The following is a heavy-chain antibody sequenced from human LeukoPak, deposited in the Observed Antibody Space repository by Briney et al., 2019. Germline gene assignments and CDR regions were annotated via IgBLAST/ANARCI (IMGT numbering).Heavy chain of an antibody. CDR3: AREAPYFYGMDV. CDR2: IITYNDNT. Sequence: ASVKVFCKGSGFTFSTYAISWVRQAPGQGLEWMGWIITYNDNTNYAQRFQGRVTMTTDTSTSTAYMELRSLRSDDTAVYYCAREAPYFYGMDVWGQGTTVTVSS. J-gene: IGHJ6*02. CDR1: GFTFSTYA. V-gene: IGHV1-18*01.